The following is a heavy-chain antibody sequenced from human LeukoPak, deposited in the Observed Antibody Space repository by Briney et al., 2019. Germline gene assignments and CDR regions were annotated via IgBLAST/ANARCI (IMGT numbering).Heavy chain of an antibody. CDR2: VSSDGSNK. V-gene: IGHV3-30*03. Sequence: PGGSLRLSCAASGFTFSSYGMHWVRQAPGKGLEWVAVVSSDGSNKYYADSVRGRFIIARDNSKNTLYLQMNSLRAEDTAVYYCARGPVYYDSSGYFAPGDYWGQGTLVTVSS. CDR1: GFTFSSYG. J-gene: IGHJ4*02. CDR3: ARGPVYYDSSGYFAPGDY. D-gene: IGHD3-22*01.